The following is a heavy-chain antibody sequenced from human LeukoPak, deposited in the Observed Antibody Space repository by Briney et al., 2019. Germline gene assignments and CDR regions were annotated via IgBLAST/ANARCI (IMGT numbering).Heavy chain of an antibody. CDR2: ISGSGGST. Sequence: PGGSLRLSCAASGFTFSSYAMSWVRQAPGKGLERVSAISGSGGSTYYADSVKGRFTISRDNSKNTLYLQMNSLRAEDTAVYYCAKVKYYDSSGYYSVFDYWGQGTLVTVSS. CDR3: AKVKYYDSSGYYSVFDY. CDR1: GFTFSSYA. V-gene: IGHV3-23*01. D-gene: IGHD3-22*01. J-gene: IGHJ4*02.